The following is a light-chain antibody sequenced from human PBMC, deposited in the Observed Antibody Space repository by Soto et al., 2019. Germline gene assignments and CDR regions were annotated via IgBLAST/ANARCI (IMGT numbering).Light chain of an antibody. J-gene: IGKJ1*01. CDR3: QQLDSNPPWT. Sequence: IQLTQSPSSLSASVGDTVTISCRASQTIDNYLAWYQQYPGRAPKLLIYLASTLQSGVPSRFSGSGSGTDLQLTISSLQPEDFATYYCQQLDSNPPWTFGQGTRVEIK. CDR2: LAS. CDR1: QTIDNY. V-gene: IGKV1-9*01.